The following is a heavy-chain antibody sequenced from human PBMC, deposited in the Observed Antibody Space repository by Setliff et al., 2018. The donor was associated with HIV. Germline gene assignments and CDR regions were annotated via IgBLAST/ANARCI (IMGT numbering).Heavy chain of an antibody. Sequence: GESLKISCAASGFTFSNYVMTWVRQAPGKGLEWVSAISGLSNVRNYADSVKGRFTISRDNSKNTLFLQVSSLRADDTAVYYCAEGYNADWYFFDYWGQGTLVTVSS. CDR1: GFTFSNYV. CDR2: ISGLSNVR. D-gene: IGHD1-20*01. CDR3: AEGYNADWYFFDY. V-gene: IGHV3-23*01. J-gene: IGHJ4*02.